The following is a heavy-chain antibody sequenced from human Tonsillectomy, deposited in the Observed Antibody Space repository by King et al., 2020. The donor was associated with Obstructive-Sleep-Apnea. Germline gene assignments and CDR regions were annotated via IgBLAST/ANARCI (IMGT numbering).Heavy chain of an antibody. CDR3: ARPRGSSRYYFYGLNV. CDR1: GYSFPNYW. V-gene: IGHV5-10-1*01. CDR2: IDPSDSYT. J-gene: IGHJ6*02. Sequence: QLVQSGAEVKKPGESLRISCKGSGYSFPNYWITWVRQMPGKGLEWMGRIDPSDSYTNYSPSFKGHVTISADKSINTAYLQWGSLKASDTAIYYCARPRGSSRYYFYGLNVWGQGTTVTVSS. D-gene: IGHD6-13*01.